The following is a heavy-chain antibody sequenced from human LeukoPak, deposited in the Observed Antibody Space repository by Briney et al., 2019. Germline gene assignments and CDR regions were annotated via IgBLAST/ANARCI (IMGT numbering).Heavy chain of an antibody. Sequence: GGTLRLSCAASGFTFSSYGMSWVRQVPGKGLEWVSAISGSGGSTYYADSVKGRFTISRDNSKNTLYLQMNSLRAEDTAVYYCAKGFSSGDYFGYYYYMDVWGKGTTVTVSS. V-gene: IGHV3-23*01. CDR1: GFTFSSYG. D-gene: IGHD4-17*01. CDR3: AKGFSSGDYFGYYYYMDV. CDR2: ISGSGGST. J-gene: IGHJ6*03.